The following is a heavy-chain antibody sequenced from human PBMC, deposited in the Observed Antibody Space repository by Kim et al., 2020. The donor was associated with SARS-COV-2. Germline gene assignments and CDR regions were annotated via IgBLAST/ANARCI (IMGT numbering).Heavy chain of an antibody. CDR1: GFTFSSYA. V-gene: IGHV3-30*04. D-gene: IGHD3-10*01. CDR3: AGPRLWFGELVDAFDI. CDR2: ISYDGRKN. Sequence: GGSLRLSCVASGFTFSSYAMHWVRQAPGKGLEWVAVISYDGRKNYYADSVKGRFTISRDNSKNTLYLQMNSLRAEDTAVYYCAGPRLWFGELVDAFDIWGQGTMVTVSS. J-gene: IGHJ3*02.